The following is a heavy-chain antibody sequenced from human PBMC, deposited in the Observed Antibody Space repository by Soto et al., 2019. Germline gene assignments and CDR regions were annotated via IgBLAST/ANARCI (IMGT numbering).Heavy chain of an antibody. CDR1: GFTFSSYG. V-gene: IGHV3-30*18. Sequence: GGSLRLSCAASGFTFSSYGMHWVRQAPGKGLEWVAVISYDGSNKYYADSVKGRFTISRDNSKNTLYLQMNSLRAEDTAVYYCAKIREGDSSGYFDDYWGQGTLVTAPQ. J-gene: IGHJ4*02. D-gene: IGHD3-22*01. CDR3: AKIREGDSSGYFDDY. CDR2: ISYDGSNK.